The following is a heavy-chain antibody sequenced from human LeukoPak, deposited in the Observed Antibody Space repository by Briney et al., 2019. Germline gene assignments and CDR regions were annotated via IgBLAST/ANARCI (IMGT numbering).Heavy chain of an antibody. V-gene: IGHV1-2*02. CDR2: ISPNSGDT. CDR1: GYTFTGYY. J-gene: IGHJ5*02. CDR3: ARESACGTTNCLAPADWLDP. D-gene: IGHD2-2*01. Sequence: AASVKVSCKASGYTFTGYYMRWVRQAPGQGLEWMGWISPNSGDTDIAQKFQGRVTMTRDTSIATSYMEVDSLTSDDTAVYYCARESACGTTNCLAPADWLDPWGQGTLVIVSS.